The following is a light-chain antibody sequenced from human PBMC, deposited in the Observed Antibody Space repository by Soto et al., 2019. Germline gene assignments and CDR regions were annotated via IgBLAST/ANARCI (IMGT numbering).Light chain of an antibody. J-gene: IGKJ4*01. CDR2: DAS. CDR1: ESVSRN. CDR3: QQFSSYPLT. V-gene: IGKV3-20*01. Sequence: EVGMTRYPAPLSVSPGERATLSCRASESVSRNLAWYQQKPGQAPRFLIYDASSRATGIPDRFRGGGSGTDFTLTISRLEPEDFAVYYCQQFSSYPLTFGGGTKVDIK.